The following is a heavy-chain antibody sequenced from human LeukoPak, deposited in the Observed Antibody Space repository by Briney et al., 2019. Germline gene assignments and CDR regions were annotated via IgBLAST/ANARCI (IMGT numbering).Heavy chain of an antibody. J-gene: IGHJ4*02. Sequence: GGSLRLSCAASGFTFSSYSMNWVRQAPGKGLEWVSYISSSSSTIYYADSVKGRFTISRDNAKNSLYLQMNSLRAEDTAVYYCTIAAAGTMDYWGQGTLVTVSS. CDR3: TIAAAGTMDY. D-gene: IGHD6-13*01. CDR2: ISSSSSTI. V-gene: IGHV3-48*04. CDR1: GFTFSSYS.